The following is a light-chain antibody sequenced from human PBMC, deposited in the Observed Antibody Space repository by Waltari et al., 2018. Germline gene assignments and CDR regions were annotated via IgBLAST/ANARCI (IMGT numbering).Light chain of an antibody. CDR3: QKYVNLPAT. V-gene: IGKV3-20*01. CDR2: DAS. CDR1: PSVGRY. J-gene: IGKJ1*01. Sequence: EIVLTQSPGTLSLSPGERATLSCRASPSVGRYLAWYQQKPVQAPRLLIYDASTRATGIPDRFSGSGSGTDFSLTISRLESEDFAVYYCQKYVNLPATFGQGTKVEIK.